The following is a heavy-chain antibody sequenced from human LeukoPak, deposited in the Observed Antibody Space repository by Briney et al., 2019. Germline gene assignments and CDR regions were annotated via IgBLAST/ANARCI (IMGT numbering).Heavy chain of an antibody. V-gene: IGHV3-53*01. J-gene: IGHJ4*02. D-gene: IGHD2-15*01. CDR1: GFTFSSFW. CDR2: IYSGGST. Sequence: TGGSLRLSCAASGFTFSSFWMSWVRQAPGKGLEWVSVIYSGGSTYYADSVKGRFTISRDNSKNTLYLQMNSLRAEDTAVYYCASRYWDYWGQGTLVTVSS. CDR3: ASRYWDY.